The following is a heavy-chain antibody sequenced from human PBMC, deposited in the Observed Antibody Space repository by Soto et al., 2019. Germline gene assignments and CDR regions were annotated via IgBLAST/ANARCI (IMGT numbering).Heavy chain of an antibody. V-gene: IGHV4-30-2*01. CDR2: IYHSGST. D-gene: IGHD3-22*01. J-gene: IGHJ4*02. CDR3: ARGGVDYYDSSGYYFSPYYFDY. CDR1: GVSISSGGYS. Sequence: SETLSLTCAVSGVSISSGGYSWSWIRQPPGKGLEWIGYIYHSGSTYYNPSLKSRVTISVDRSKNQFSLKLSSVTAADTAVYYCARGGVDYYDSSGYYFSPYYFDYWGQGTLVTVSS.